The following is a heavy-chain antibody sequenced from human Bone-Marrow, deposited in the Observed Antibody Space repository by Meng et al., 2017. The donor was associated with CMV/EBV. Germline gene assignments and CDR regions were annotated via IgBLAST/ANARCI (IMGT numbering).Heavy chain of an antibody. CDR1: GFTFSSYA. CDR3: ARGSPTPDGGAFDI. Sequence: GESLKISCAASGFTFSSYAMHWVRQAPGKGLEWVAVISYDGSNKYYADSVKGRFTISRDNSKNTLYLQMNSLRAEDTAVYYCARGSPTPDGGAFDIWGQGTMVTVSS. D-gene: IGHD3-16*01. J-gene: IGHJ3*02. CDR2: ISYDGSNK. V-gene: IGHV3-30*04.